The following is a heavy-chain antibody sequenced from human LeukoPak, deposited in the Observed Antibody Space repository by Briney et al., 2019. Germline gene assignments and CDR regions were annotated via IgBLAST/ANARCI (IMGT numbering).Heavy chain of an antibody. CDR3: AKDIGWPRFHYYGMDV. CDR2: ISWNSGSI. J-gene: IGHJ6*02. V-gene: IGHV3-9*01. Sequence: PGGSLRLSCAASGFTFDDYAMHWVRQAPGKGLEWVSGISWNSGSIGYADSVKGRFTISRDNAKNSLYLQMNSLRAEDTALYYCAKDIGWPRFHYYGMDVWGQGTTVTVSS. CDR1: GFTFDDYA. D-gene: IGHD5-12*01.